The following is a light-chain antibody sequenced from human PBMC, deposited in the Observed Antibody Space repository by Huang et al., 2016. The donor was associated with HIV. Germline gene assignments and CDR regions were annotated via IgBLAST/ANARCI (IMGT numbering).Light chain of an antibody. CDR3: MQVLQPPFA. CDR1: QSLQHYNGYNY. V-gene: IGKV2-28*01. CDR2: FAS. J-gene: IGKJ3*01. Sequence: DIVMTQSPLSLSVTPGEPASISCRSSQSLQHYNGYNYLNWFLQKPGQSPQLMISFASNRASGVPDRFSGSASGADFTLKISRVEAEDVGVYYCMQVLQPPFAFGPGTKVDIK.